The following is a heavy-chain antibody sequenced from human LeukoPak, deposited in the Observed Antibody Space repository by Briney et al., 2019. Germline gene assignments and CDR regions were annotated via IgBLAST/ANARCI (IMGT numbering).Heavy chain of an antibody. D-gene: IGHD3-10*01. V-gene: IGHV4-31*03. CDR3: ARDGGFGLTAKDNWFDP. Sequence: PSQTLSLTCTVPGGSISSGAYYWSWIRQHPGKSLEWIGYIYHSGSTSYNVSLKSRVTISEGTSKNQFSLKLSSVTAADTAVYYCARDGGFGLTAKDNWFDPWGQGTLVTVSS. CDR1: GGSISSGAYY. CDR2: IYHSGST. J-gene: IGHJ5*02.